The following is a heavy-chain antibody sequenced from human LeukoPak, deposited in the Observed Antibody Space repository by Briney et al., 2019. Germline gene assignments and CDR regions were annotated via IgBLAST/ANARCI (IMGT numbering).Heavy chain of an antibody. Sequence: SETLSLTCAVYGGSFIPYYWSWIRQPPGKGLEWIGEINHSGSTNYNPSLKSRVTISVDTSKNQFSLKLSFVTAADTAVYYCARGSAMDYWGQGSLVTVSS. J-gene: IGHJ4*02. CDR1: GGSFIPYY. V-gene: IGHV4-34*01. CDR3: ARGSAMDY. CDR2: INHSGST.